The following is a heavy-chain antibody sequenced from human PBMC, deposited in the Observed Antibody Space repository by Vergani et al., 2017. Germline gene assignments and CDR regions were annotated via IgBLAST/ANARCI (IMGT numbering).Heavy chain of an antibody. J-gene: IGHJ6*03. CDR2: IYPGDSDT. CDR3: ARGVVPAARDYYYYYMDV. CDR1: GYSFTNYW. D-gene: IGHD2-2*01. V-gene: IGHV5-51*01. Sequence: EVQLVQSGAEVKKPGESLKISCQISGYSFTNYWIGWVRQMPGKGLEWMGIIYPGDSDTRYSPSFQGQVTISADKSISTAYLQWSSLKASDTAMYYCARGVVPAARDYYYYYMDVWGKGTTVTVSS.